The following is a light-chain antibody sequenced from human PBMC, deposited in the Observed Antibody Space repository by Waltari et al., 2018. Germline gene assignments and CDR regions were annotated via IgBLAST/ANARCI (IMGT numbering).Light chain of an antibody. Sequence: QAGLTQPPSVSKGLRQTATLTCTGNNNNVGNQEAAWLQQHQGHPPKLLSYRNNNRPSGISERFSASRSGNTASLTITGLQPEDEADYYCSAWDISLNTHVFGTGTKVTVL. CDR1: NNNVGNQE. CDR2: RNN. J-gene: IGLJ1*01. CDR3: SAWDISLNTHV. V-gene: IGLV10-54*04.